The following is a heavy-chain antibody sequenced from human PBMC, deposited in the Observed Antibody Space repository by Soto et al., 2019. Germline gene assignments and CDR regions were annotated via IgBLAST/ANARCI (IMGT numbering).Heavy chain of an antibody. J-gene: IGHJ5*02. CDR3: ERGVGSGTYYNKYNGFDP. CDR2: INTYNGNT. Sequence: EASVKVSCKASGYTFTNYGISWVRQAPGQGLEWMGWINTYNGNTNHAQKLQGRVTMTTDTSTSTAYMEMRSLRTDDTAVYYCERGVGSGTYYNKYNGFDPWGQETLVTVSS. CDR1: GYTFTNYG. V-gene: IGHV1-18*01. D-gene: IGHD3-10*01.